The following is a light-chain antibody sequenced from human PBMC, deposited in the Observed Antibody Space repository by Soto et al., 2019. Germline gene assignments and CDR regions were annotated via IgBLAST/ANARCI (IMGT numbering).Light chain of an antibody. CDR3: QQYGGSRWT. J-gene: IGKJ1*01. CDR1: QSVSSTY. V-gene: IGKV3-20*01. Sequence: EIVLTQSPGTLSLSPGERATLSCRASQSVSSTYLAWYQQKPGQAPRLLIYGASNRATGIADRFSGSGSGTDFTLTISRLEPEDFAVYYCQQYGGSRWTFGQWTRVDI. CDR2: GAS.